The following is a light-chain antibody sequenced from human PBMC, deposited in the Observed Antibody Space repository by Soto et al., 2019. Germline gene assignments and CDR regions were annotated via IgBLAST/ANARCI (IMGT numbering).Light chain of an antibody. CDR3: QQYDSYPYT. CDR2: RAS. J-gene: IGKJ2*01. V-gene: IGKV1-5*03. Sequence: DIQMTQSPSTLSASVGDRVTITCRASQNINRWLAWYQQKPGEAPRLLIYRASSLESGVPSRFSGNGSGTEFALTISSLQPDDFATYYCQQYDSYPYTFGRGAKVEIK. CDR1: QNINRW.